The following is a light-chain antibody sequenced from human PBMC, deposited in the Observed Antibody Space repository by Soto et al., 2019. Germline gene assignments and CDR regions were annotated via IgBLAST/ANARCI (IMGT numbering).Light chain of an antibody. Sequence: DIQMTQSPSTLSASVGDRATITCRASQSISSWLAWYQQKPGKAPKLLIYDASSLESGVPSRFSGSGSGTEFTLTISSLQPDDFATYYCQQYNSSGGTFGQGTKVEIK. CDR2: DAS. J-gene: IGKJ1*01. CDR1: QSISSW. V-gene: IGKV1-5*01. CDR3: QQYNSSGGT.